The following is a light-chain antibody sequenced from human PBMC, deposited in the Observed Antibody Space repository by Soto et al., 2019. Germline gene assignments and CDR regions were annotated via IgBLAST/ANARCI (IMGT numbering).Light chain of an antibody. V-gene: IGKV3-15*01. Sequence: EVVMTQSPATLSVSPGERATLSCRASQSVNANLAWYQQKPGQAPRLLIHGASNRATGIPARLSGSGFGTALILALSCLQSEDFAVSYCQQYNPWLWTFGQGTKVEI. CDR3: QQYNPWLWT. CDR1: QSVNAN. CDR2: GAS. J-gene: IGKJ1*01.